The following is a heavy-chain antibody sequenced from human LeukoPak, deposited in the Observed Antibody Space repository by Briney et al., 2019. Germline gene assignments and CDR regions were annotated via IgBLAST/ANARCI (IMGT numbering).Heavy chain of an antibody. J-gene: IGHJ4*02. CDR2: ISGSGVT. Sequence: PGGSLRLSCAASGFTFSTSAMTWVRQAPGKGLEWVSGISGSGVTDYADSVKGRFTISRDNSKNTVDLQMNSLRADDTAVYYCAKGGYSSGWRNYFDYLGQGTLVTVSS. CDR1: GFTFSTSA. D-gene: IGHD6-25*01. V-gene: IGHV3-23*01. CDR3: AKGGYSSGWRNYFDY.